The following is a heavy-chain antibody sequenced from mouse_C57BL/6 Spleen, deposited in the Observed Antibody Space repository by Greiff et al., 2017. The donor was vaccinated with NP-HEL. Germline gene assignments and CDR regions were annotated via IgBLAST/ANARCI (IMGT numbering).Heavy chain of an antibody. D-gene: IGHD2-4*01. CDR3: ARSEDYDYAWFAY. CDR2: IYPGSGST. J-gene: IGHJ3*01. CDR1: GYTFTSYW. Sequence: QVQLQQPGAELVKPGASVKMSCKASGYTFTSYWITWVKQRPGQGLEGIGDIYPGSGSTNYNEKFKSKATLTVDTSSSTAYMQLSSLTSEDSAVYYCARSEDYDYAWFAYWGQGTLVTVSA. V-gene: IGHV1-55*01.